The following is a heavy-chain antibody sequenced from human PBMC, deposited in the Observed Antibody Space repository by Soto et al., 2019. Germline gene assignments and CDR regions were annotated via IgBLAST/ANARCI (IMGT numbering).Heavy chain of an antibody. CDR2: IYLGGDI. J-gene: IGHJ5*02. Sequence: TLSLTCAVSGVSVSSGGYSWNWTRQPPGKGLEWIGYIYLGGDIYYNPSLKSRVTISLDRSKNPVSLSLSSVTAADTAIYYCARSFYGSGTSIRSRNWFDPWGQGTLVTVSS. V-gene: IGHV4-30-2*01. CDR3: ARSFYGSGTSIRSRNWFDP. D-gene: IGHD3-10*01. CDR1: GVSVSSGGYS.